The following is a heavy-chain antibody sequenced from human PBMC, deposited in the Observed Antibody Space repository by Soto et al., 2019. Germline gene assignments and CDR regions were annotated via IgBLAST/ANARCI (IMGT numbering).Heavy chain of an antibody. CDR3: ARVVVVTAPGMDV. Sequence: SETLSLTCAVYGGSFSGYYWSWIRQPPGKGLEWIGEINHSGSTNYNPSLKSRVTISVDTSKNQFSLKLSSVTAADTAVYYCARVVVVTAPGMDVWGQGTTVTVSS. V-gene: IGHV4-34*01. J-gene: IGHJ6*02. CDR1: GGSFSGYY. D-gene: IGHD2-21*02. CDR2: INHSGST.